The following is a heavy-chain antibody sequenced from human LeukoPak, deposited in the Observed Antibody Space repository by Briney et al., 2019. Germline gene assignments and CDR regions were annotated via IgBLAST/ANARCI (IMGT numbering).Heavy chain of an antibody. Sequence: GRSLRLSCAASGFIFDDYAMHWVRQARGKGLEWVSGISWNSGRMDYADSVKGRFTISRDNAKNSLYLQMNSLRAEDMALYYCAKDRTYSGYNALDYWGQGTLVTVSS. D-gene: IGHD5-12*01. CDR3: AKDRTYSGYNALDY. V-gene: IGHV3-9*03. CDR1: GFIFDDYA. J-gene: IGHJ4*02. CDR2: ISWNSGRM.